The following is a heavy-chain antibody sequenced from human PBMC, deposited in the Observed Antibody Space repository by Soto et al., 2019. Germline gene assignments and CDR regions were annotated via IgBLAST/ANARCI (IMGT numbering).Heavy chain of an antibody. CDR1: GYTFNKYG. J-gene: IGHJ3*01. CDR2: IRAFNTYT. V-gene: IGHV1-18*01. Sequence: QAQLVQSGGEVKRPGASVKVSCKASGYTFNKYGFNCVRQAPGQGLEWTGRIRAFNTYTSLAQKFQGRITLNTDASTNTAYTELQILRYYEAAMYYCARRRGVVIPAGTPEAFDVWAQGTMVTVSS. D-gene: IGHD6-13*01. CDR3: ARRRGVVIPAGTPEAFDV.